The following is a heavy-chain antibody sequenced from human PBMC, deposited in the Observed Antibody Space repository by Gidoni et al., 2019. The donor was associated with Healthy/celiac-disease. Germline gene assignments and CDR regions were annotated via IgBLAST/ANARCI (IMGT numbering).Heavy chain of an antibody. CDR2: ISGSGGST. Sequence: EVQLLESGGGLVQPGGSLRLSCAASGFTFSCYAMSWVRQAPGKGLEWVSAISGSGGSTYYADSVKGLFTISRDNSKNTLYLQMNSLRAEDTAVYYCAKVAYYDSSGYYHGFDYWGQGTLVTVSS. CDR3: AKVAYYDSSGYYHGFDY. V-gene: IGHV3-23*01. CDR1: GFTFSCYA. J-gene: IGHJ4*02. D-gene: IGHD3-22*01.